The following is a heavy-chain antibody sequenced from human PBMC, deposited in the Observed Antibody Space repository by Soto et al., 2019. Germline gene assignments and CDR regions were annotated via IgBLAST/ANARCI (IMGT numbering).Heavy chain of an antibody. V-gene: IGHV1-2*04. CDR2: INPNSGGT. CDR3: ARASPLTFWSGAYYYYYGMDV. CDR1: GYTFTGYY. Sequence: ASVKVSCKASGYTFTGYYMHWVRQAPGQGLEWMGWINPNSGGTNYAQKFQGWVTMTRDTSISTAYMELSRLRSDDTAVYYCARASPLTFWSGAYYYYYGMDVWGQGTTVTVSS. J-gene: IGHJ6*02. D-gene: IGHD3-3*01.